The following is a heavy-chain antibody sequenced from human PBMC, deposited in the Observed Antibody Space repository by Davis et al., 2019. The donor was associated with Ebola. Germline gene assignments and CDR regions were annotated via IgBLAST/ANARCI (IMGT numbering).Heavy chain of an antibody. CDR2: IIPILGIA. CDR1: GGTFSSYA. Sequence: SVKVSCKASGGTFSSYAISWVRQAPGQGLEWMGRIIPILGIANYAQKFQGRVTITADKSTSTAYMELSSLRSEDTAVYYCAITSGSYYPHFDYWGQGTLVTVSS. V-gene: IGHV1-69*04. J-gene: IGHJ4*02. D-gene: IGHD1-26*01. CDR3: AITSGSYYPHFDY.